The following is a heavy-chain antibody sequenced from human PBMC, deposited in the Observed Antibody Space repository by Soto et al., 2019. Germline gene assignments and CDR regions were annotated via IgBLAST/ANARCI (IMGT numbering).Heavy chain of an antibody. CDR3: ARVSNEGCGGDCHWHYFDF. CDR1: GFSFSSYS. CDR2: ITSSSSPM. J-gene: IGHJ4*02. D-gene: IGHD2-21*01. Sequence: EVQVVESGGGLVQPGGSLRISCAASGFSFSSYSMNWVRQAPGKGLEWVSHITSSSSPMYYADSVKGRFTISRDNAQNTLYLQMSSLRAEDTAVYYSARVSNEGCGGDCHWHYFDFWGRGTLVTVSS. V-gene: IGHV3-48*01.